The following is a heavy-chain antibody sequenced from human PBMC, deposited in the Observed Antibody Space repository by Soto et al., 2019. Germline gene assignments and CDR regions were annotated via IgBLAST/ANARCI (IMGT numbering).Heavy chain of an antibody. CDR2: ISAYNGNS. CDR3: ARHSGSYYFFAY. Sequence: QVQLVQSGAEVKKPGASVKVSCETSRYTFTSYPISWVRQAPGQGLEWLGWISAYNGNSDYAQKDRGRVTMTTDTSTSTAYMELRSLRSDDTAVYFCARHSGSYYFFAYWGQGTLVTVSS. V-gene: IGHV1-18*01. J-gene: IGHJ4*02. CDR1: RYTFTSYP. D-gene: IGHD1-26*01.